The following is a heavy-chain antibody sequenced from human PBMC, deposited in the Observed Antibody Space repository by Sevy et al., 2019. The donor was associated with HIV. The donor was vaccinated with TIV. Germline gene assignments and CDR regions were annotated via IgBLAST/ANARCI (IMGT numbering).Heavy chain of an antibody. CDR3: ARGGGAVDHGMDV. Sequence: KISCKASGGTFSSYDINWVRQAPGQGLEWMGQIIPMFGTSSYAHTLQGRVTITADESTSTAYMDLSRLRSEDTAVYYCARGGGAVDHGMDVWGQGTTVTVSS. D-gene: IGHD2-21*01. V-gene: IGHV1-69*01. CDR1: GGTFSSYD. J-gene: IGHJ6*02. CDR2: IIPMFGTS.